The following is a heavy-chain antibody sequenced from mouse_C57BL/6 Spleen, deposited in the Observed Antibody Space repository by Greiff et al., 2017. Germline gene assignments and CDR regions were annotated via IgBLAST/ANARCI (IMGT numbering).Heavy chain of an antibody. J-gene: IGHJ2*01. CDR3: ARTYSNYLYYFDY. V-gene: IGHV1-82*01. CDR2: IYPGDGDT. Sequence: VKLMESGPELVKPGASVKISCKASGYAFSSSWLNWVKQRPGKGLEWIGRIYPGDGDTNYNGKFKGKATLTADKSSSTAYMQLSSRTSEDSAVYFCARTYSNYLYYFDYWGQGTTLTVSS. D-gene: IGHD2-5*01. CDR1: GYAFSSSW.